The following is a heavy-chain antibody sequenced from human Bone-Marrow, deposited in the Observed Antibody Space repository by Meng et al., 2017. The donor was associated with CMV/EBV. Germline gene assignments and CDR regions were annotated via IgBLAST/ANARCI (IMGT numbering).Heavy chain of an antibody. Sequence: GESLKISCAASAFTFSNYAMHWVRQAPGKGLEWVAFIRYDGSNKYYADSVKGRFTISRDNSKNTLYLQMNSLRAEDTAVYYCAKGARLVPYFDYWGQGTLVTVSS. D-gene: IGHD6-19*01. CDR1: AFTFSNYA. J-gene: IGHJ4*02. CDR3: AKGARLVPYFDY. V-gene: IGHV3-30*02. CDR2: IRYDGSNK.